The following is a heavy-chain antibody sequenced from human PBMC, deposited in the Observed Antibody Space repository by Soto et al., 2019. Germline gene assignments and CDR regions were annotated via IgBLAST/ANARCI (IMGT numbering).Heavy chain of an antibody. CDR3: AKGGGSCCFDC. D-gene: IGHD2-15*01. V-gene: IGHV5-51*01. Sequence: GESLKISCKGSGYSFSSYWIGWVRQMTGKGLEWMLIIYPGDSDTRYSPSFQGRFTISRDNSKNTLYLEMSSLGAEDTAVYYCAKGGGSCCFDCWGQGTLVTVSS. CDR2: IYPGDSDT. CDR1: GYSFSSYW. J-gene: IGHJ5*01.